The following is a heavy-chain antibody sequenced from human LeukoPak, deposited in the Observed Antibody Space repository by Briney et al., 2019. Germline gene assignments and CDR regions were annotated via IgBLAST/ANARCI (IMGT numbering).Heavy chain of an antibody. CDR3: ARGAVAGANFDY. Sequence: PGGSVRLSCADSGFTFNSYWMHWVRQAPGKGLAWVSHITTDGSGTSYADSVKGRFTISRDNAKKTLYLQMNSLRAEDTAVYYCARGAVAGANFDYWGLGTLVTVSS. J-gene: IGHJ4*02. V-gene: IGHV3-74*01. CDR2: ITTDGSGT. D-gene: IGHD1-26*01. CDR1: GFTFNSYW.